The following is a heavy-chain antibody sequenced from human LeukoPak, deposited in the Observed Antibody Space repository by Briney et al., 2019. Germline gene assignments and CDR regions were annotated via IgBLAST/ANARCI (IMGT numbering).Heavy chain of an antibody. CDR2: IWYDGSNK. V-gene: IGHV3-30*02. D-gene: IGHD3-10*01. CDR3: AKDVYGSGSYSPIFDY. Sequence: PGGSLRLSCAASGFTFSSYGMHWVRQAPGKGLERVAVIWYDGSNKYYADSVKGRFTISRDNSKNTLYLQMNSLRAEDTAVYYCAKDVYGSGSYSPIFDYWGQGTLVTVSS. J-gene: IGHJ4*02. CDR1: GFTFSSYG.